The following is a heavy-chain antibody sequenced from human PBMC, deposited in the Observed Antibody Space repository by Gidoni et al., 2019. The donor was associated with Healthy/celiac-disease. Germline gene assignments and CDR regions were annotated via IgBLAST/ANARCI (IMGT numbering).Heavy chain of an antibody. J-gene: IGHJ6*02. CDR3: AEDDYGSGSYYYYYYYGMDV. Sequence: QVQLVESGGGVVQPGRSLRLSCAASGFTFSSYGMHWVRQAPGKGLECVAVISYDGSNKYYADSVKGRFTISRDNSKNTLYLQMNSLRAEDTAVYYCAEDDYGSGSYYYYYYYGMDVWGQGTTVTVSS. D-gene: IGHD3-10*01. CDR2: ISYDGSNK. V-gene: IGHV3-30*18. CDR1: GFTFSSYG.